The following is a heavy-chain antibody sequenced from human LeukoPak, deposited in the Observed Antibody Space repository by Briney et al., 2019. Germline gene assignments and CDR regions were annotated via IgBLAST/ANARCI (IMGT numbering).Heavy chain of an antibody. CDR3: ARPRYCSGGNCYCDY. Sequence: GGSVTLSCAASRFTFNKFWMMCLRQAPGKGLVGVANIKYDVSEKYYVDSVKGRFTISRDNAKNSLYLQMNSLRAEDTAIYYCARPRYCSGGNCYCDYWGQGTLVTVSS. V-gene: IGHV3-7*01. J-gene: IGHJ4*02. CDR2: IKYDVSEK. D-gene: IGHD2-15*01. CDR1: RFTFNKFW.